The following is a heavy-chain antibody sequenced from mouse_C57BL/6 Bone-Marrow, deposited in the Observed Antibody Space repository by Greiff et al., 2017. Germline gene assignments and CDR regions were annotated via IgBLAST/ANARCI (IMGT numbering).Heavy chain of an antibody. CDR1: GFTFSSYG. CDR3: ARHKSFYWYFDV. D-gene: IGHD1-3*01. CDR2: ISSGGSYN. Sequence: EVQVVESGGDLVKPGGSLKLSCAASGFTFSSYGMSWVRQTPDKRLEWVATISSGGSYNYSPDSVKGRVTISRDNAKNTLYLQLSSVKSEETAMYYCARHKSFYWYFDVWGTGTTVTVSS. J-gene: IGHJ1*03. V-gene: IGHV5-6*01.